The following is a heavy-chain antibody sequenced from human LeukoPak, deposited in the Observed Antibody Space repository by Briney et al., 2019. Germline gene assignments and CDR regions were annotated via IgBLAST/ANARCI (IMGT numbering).Heavy chain of an antibody. CDR3: ARDCSSTSCYTGTDV. CDR1: GGSISSYY. J-gene: IGHJ6*02. D-gene: IGHD2-2*02. V-gene: IGHV4-59*01. CDR2: IYYSGST. Sequence: SETLSLTCTVSGGSISSYYWSWIRQPPGKGLEWIGYIYYSGSTNYNPSLKSRVTISVDTSKNQFSLKLSSVTAADTAVYYCARDCSSTSCYTGTDVWGQGTTVTVSS.